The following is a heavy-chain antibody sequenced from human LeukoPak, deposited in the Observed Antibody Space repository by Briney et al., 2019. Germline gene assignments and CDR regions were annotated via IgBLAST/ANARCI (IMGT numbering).Heavy chain of an antibody. J-gene: IGHJ4*02. V-gene: IGHV3-48*04. Sequence: GGSLRLSCAASEFTFSSYSMNWVRQAPGKGLEWVSYITNSGNSKSYADSVKGRFTISRDNAKNSLYLQMNSLRAEDTAMYYCARGEFGDLRYDCWGQGSLVTVSS. CDR1: EFTFSSYS. CDR2: ITNSGNSK. D-gene: IGHD4-17*01. CDR3: ARGEFGDLRYDC.